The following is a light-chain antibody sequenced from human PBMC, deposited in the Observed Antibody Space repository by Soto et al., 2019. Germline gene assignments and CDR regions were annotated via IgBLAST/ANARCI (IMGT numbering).Light chain of an antibody. V-gene: IGLV1-47*01. Sequence: QSALTQPPSASGTPGQRVTISCSGSSSNIGSEYVVWYQHLPGTAPKLLIYRNNQRPSGVPDRFAGSKSGTSASLAISALRSEDEADYYCAARDDSLSGHWVFGGGTQLTVL. CDR1: SSNIGSEY. CDR2: RNN. J-gene: IGLJ3*02. CDR3: AARDDSLSGHWV.